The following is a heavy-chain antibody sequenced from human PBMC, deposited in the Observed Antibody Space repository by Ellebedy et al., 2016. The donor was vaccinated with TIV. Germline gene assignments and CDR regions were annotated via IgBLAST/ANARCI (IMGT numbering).Heavy chain of an antibody. Sequence: SVKVSXKASGGTFSSYAISWVRQAPGQGLEWMGGIIPIFGTANYAQKFQGRVTITADESTSTAYMELSSLRSEDTAVYYCATMPQLKGGYYYGMDVWGQGTTVTVSS. CDR3: ATMPQLKGGYYYGMDV. D-gene: IGHD2-2*01. CDR2: IIPIFGTA. CDR1: GGTFSSYA. J-gene: IGHJ6*02. V-gene: IGHV1-69*13.